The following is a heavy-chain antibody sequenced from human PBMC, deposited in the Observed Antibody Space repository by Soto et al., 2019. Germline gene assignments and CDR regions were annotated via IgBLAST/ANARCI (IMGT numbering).Heavy chain of an antibody. CDR3: ATESGSTYGYFDY. D-gene: IGHD5-18*01. CDR2: ISNSGST. J-gene: IGHJ4*02. Sequence: SETLSLTCTVSGGSVTSDEDYWSWIRQSPGKGLEWIGYISNSGSTGYNPSLKTRLSMSVDRSENQFTLRLTSVTAADTAVYFCATESGSTYGYFDYWGQGTQVTVYS. V-gene: IGHV4-30-4*01. CDR1: GGSVTSDEDY.